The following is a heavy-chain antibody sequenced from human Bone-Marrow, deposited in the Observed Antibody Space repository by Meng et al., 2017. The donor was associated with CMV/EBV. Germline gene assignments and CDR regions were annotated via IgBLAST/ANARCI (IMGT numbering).Heavy chain of an antibody. D-gene: IGHD3-3*01. Sequence: SETLSLTCAVYGGSFSGYYWSWIRQPPGKGLEWIGEINHSGSTNYNPSLKSRVTISVDTSKNQFSLKLSSVTAADTAVYYCARGLITIFGVLLNYGMDVWGLGTTVTVSS. CDR2: INHSGST. J-gene: IGHJ6*02. V-gene: IGHV4-34*01. CDR3: ARGLITIFGVLLNYGMDV. CDR1: GGSFSGYY.